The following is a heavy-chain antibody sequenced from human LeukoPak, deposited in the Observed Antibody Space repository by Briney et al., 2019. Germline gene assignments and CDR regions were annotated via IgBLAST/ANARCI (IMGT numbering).Heavy chain of an antibody. CDR3: ARSPPITMVRGAQRGAYNLFDP. V-gene: IGHV4-59*01. CDR1: GGSLSSYY. D-gene: IGHD3-10*01. CDR2: IYYSGST. J-gene: IGHJ5*02. Sequence: SETLSLTCTVSGGSLSSYYWSWIRQPPGKGLEWIGYIYYSGSTNYNPSLKSRVTISVDTSKNQFSLKLSSVTAADTAVYYCARSPPITMVRGAQRGAYNLFDPWGQGTLVTVSS.